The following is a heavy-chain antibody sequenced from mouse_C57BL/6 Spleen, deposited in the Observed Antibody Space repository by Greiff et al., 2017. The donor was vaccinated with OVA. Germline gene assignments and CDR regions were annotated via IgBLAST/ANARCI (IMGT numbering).Heavy chain of an antibody. Sequence: EVKLMASGGGLVKPGGSLKLSCAASGFTFSDYGMHWVRQAPEKGLEWVAYISSGSSTIYYADPVKGRFTISRANAKNTLFLQMTSLRSEDTAMYYCARAYYSNYGYFYVWGTGTTVTVSS. D-gene: IGHD2-5*01. CDR3: ARAYYSNYGYFYV. CDR2: ISSGSSTI. J-gene: IGHJ1*03. V-gene: IGHV5-17*01. CDR1: GFTFSDYG.